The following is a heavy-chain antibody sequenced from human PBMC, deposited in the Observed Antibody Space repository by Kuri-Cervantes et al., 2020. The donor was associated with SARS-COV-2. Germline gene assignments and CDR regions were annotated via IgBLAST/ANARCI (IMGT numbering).Heavy chain of an antibody. Sequence: GESLKISCAASGFTFSSYAMSWVRQAPGKGLEWVSAISGSGGSTYYADSVKGRFTISRDNAKNSLYLQMNSLRAEDTAVYYCARDDRYYYDSRSSGAFDIWGQGTMVTVSS. CDR1: GFTFSSYA. V-gene: IGHV3-23*01. CDR3: ARDDRYYYDSRSSGAFDI. J-gene: IGHJ3*02. D-gene: IGHD3-22*01. CDR2: ISGSGGST.